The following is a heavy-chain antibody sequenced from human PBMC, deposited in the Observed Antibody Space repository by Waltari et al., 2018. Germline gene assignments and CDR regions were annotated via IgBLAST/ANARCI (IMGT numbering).Heavy chain of an antibody. V-gene: IGHV3-49*04. J-gene: IGHJ4*02. Sequence: EVQLVESGGGLVQPGRSLRLSCKGSGFIFSDYSMTWVRQAPGKGLEWVGFIASKASGGTAKDDPSVEGRFTISRDDSISIVYLQMNSLKTEDTAVYYCSRDRMTCPHASCYGLGYWGQGTLLTVSS. CDR3: SRDRMTCPHASCYGLGY. CDR2: IASKASGGTA. CDR1: GFIFSDYS. D-gene: IGHD2-2*01.